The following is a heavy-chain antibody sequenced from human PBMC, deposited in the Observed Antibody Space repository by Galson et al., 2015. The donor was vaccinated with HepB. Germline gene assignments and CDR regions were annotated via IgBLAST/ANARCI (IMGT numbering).Heavy chain of an antibody. CDR1: GASIGSYY. J-gene: IGHJ6*02. CDR2: IHPSGNI. V-gene: IGHV4-4*07. CDR3: ARVTTESCSGGNCYYFYAMDV. Sequence: ETLSLTCTVSGASIGSYYWSWMRQPAGKGLEWIGRIHPSGNIHYSPSLKSRVTMSLDMSKKQISLKLRSVTAADTAVYYCARVTTESCSGGNCYYFYAMDVWGQGTTVTVSS. D-gene: IGHD2-15*01.